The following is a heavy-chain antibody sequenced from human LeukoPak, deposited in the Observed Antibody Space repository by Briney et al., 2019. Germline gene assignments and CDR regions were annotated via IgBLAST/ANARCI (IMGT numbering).Heavy chain of an antibody. J-gene: IGHJ5*02. V-gene: IGHV1-58*01. D-gene: IGHD3-10*01. Sequence: SVKVSCKASGFTFTSSAVQWVRQARGQRLEWIGWIVVGSGNTNYAQKFQERVTITRDMSTSTAYMELSSLRSEDTAVYYCAAVRHNAAQTYGSGHYDPWGQGTLVTVSS. CDR2: IVVGSGNT. CDR1: GFTFTSSA. CDR3: AAVRHNAAQTYGSGHYDP.